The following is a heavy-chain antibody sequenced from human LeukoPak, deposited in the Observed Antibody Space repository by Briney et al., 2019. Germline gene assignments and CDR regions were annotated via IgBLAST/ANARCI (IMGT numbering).Heavy chain of an antibody. CDR3: ARGYSSGWYDN. D-gene: IGHD6-19*01. CDR1: GFTFRGYA. V-gene: IGHV3-23*01. Sequence: GGSLRLSCAASGFTFRGYAMSWVRQAPGKGLEWVSVISGNGDSTYYADSVKGRFTISRDNSKNTLYLQMNSLRAEDTAVYYCARGYSSGWYDNWGQGTLVTVSS. J-gene: IGHJ5*02. CDR2: ISGNGDST.